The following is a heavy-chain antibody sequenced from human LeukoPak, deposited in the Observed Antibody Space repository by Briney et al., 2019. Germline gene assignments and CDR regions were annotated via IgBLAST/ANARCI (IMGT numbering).Heavy chain of an antibody. D-gene: IGHD6-13*01. V-gene: IGHV1-2*02. CDR1: GYTFTGYY. Sequence: GASVKVSCKASGYTFTGYYMHWVRQAPGQGLEWMGWINPNSGGTNYAQKFQGRVTMTRDTYISTAYMELSRLRSDDTAVYYCARRFIAAAGPMDVWGKGTTVTVSS. J-gene: IGHJ6*03. CDR2: INPNSGGT. CDR3: ARRFIAAAGPMDV.